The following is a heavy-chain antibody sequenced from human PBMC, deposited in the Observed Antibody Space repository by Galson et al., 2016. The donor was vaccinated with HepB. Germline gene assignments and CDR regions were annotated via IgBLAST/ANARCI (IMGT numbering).Heavy chain of an antibody. CDR3: ARHRDGGNSSGMDV. CDR2: IYYSGNT. Sequence: SLTCTVSGGSISSSSYYWGWIRQPPGKGLEWIGSIYYSGNTYYNPSLKSRVTISGDTSKNQFSLKLSSVTAAGTAVYYCARHRDGGNSSGMDVWGQGNTVTVS. V-gene: IGHV4-39*01. J-gene: IGHJ6*02. D-gene: IGHD4-23*01. CDR1: GGSISSSSYY.